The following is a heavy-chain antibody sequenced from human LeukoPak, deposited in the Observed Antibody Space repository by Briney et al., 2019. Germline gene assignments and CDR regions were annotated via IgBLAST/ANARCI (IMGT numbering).Heavy chain of an antibody. CDR2: IYPGDSDT. V-gene: IGHV5-51*01. Sequence: GESLKISCKGSGYSFTNYWIGWVRQMPGKGLEWMGIIYPGDSDTRYSPSFQGQVTISADKSINPAYLQWSSLKASDTAMYYCASTYSSSWYGSFDYWGQGTLVTVSS. CDR3: ASTYSSSWYGSFDY. CDR1: GYSFTNYW. J-gene: IGHJ4*02. D-gene: IGHD6-13*01.